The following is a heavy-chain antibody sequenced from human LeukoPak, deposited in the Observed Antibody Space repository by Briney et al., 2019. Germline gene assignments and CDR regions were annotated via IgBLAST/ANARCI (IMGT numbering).Heavy chain of an antibody. J-gene: IGHJ6*02. Sequence: GGSLRLSCAASGFTFSSYDMHWVRQATGKGLEWVSAIGTAGDTYYPGSVKGRFTISRDNSKNTLYLQMNSLRAEDTAVYYCAIPPLSGTGSSRPLAEMDVWGQGTTVTVSS. CDR1: GFTFSSYD. V-gene: IGHV3-13*01. CDR3: AIPPLSGTGSSRPLAEMDV. D-gene: IGHD3-10*01. CDR2: IGTAGDT.